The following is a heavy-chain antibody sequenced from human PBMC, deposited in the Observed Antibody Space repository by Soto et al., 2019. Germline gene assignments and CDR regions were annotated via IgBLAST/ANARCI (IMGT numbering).Heavy chain of an antibody. D-gene: IGHD6-6*01. CDR1: GGSISSSSYY. Sequence: QLQLQESGPGLVKPSETLSLTCTVSGGSISSSSYYWGWIRQPPGKGLEWIGSIYYSGSTYYNPSLKSRVTTSVDTSNNQFSLKLSSVTAADTPIYYCARLRVEPETYSSSSGPFDYWGQGTLVTVSS. J-gene: IGHJ4*02. CDR2: IYYSGST. V-gene: IGHV4-39*01. CDR3: ARLRVEPETYSSSSGPFDY.